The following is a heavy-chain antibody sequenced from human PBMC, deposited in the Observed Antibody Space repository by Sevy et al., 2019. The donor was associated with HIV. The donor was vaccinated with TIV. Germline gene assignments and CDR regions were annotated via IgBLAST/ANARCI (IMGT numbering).Heavy chain of an antibody. V-gene: IGHV3-49*04. CDR1: GFTFGDYC. J-gene: IGHJ4*02. D-gene: IGHD6-13*01. Sequence: GSLRLSCTASGFTFGDYCISWVRQAPGEGLGVVGFLKGGVYGGTVDPAASVRGRFVISRDGSKTITYLQMNDLKTEDTGVYYCTRWKAAQSIFDYWGQGALVTVSS. CDR3: TRWKAAQSIFDY. CDR2: LKGGVYGGTV.